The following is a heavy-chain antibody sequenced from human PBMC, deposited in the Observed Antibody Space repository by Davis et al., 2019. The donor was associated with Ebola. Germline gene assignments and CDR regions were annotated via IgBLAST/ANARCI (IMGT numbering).Heavy chain of an antibody. CDR2: ISYDGSNK. D-gene: IGHD3-9*01. J-gene: IGHJ5*02. CDR3: ARDFDGGWGWFDP. CDR1: GFTFSSYA. V-gene: IGHV3-30-3*01. Sequence: PAGSLRLSCAASGFTFSSYAMHWVRQGPGKWLEWVAVISYDGSNKYYADSVKGRFTISRENSKNPMYLQMNSLRSEDTAVYYCARDFDGGWGWFDPWGQGTLVTVSS.